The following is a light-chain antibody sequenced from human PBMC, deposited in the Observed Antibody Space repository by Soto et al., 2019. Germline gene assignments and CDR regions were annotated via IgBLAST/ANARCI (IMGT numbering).Light chain of an antibody. Sequence: DIQMTQSPSSLSASVEDRVIITCRASQSISNHLNWYQQKPGKAPKLLIFAASSLQSGVPSRFSGSRPGPDFTLTISSLQPEDFATYYCQQSYSSPPTLGQGTKVDIK. V-gene: IGKV1-39*01. CDR1: QSISNH. J-gene: IGKJ1*01. CDR2: AAS. CDR3: QQSYSSPPT.